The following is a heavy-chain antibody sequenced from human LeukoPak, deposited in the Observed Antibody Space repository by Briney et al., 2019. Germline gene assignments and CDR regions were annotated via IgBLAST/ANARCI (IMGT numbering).Heavy chain of an antibody. CDR2: IKQDGSDK. CDR1: GFTLSIYW. Sequence: GGSLRLSCAASGFTLSIYWMSWVRQAPGKGLEWVANIKQDGSDKNYVDSVKGRFSISRDNAKYSLYLQMNSLRAEDTAVYYCARRDILTGLDYWGQGTLVTVSS. V-gene: IGHV3-7*03. CDR3: ARRDILTGLDY. J-gene: IGHJ4*02. D-gene: IGHD3-9*01.